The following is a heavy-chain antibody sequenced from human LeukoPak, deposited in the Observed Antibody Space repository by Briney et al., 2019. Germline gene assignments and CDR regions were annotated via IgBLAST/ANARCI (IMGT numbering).Heavy chain of an antibody. V-gene: IGHV3-66*01. CDR3: ARTGKPNSLGYTDY. Sequence: GGSLRLSCAASGFTVSSNYMSWVRQAPGKGLEWVSVIYSGGSTYYADSVKGRFTISRDNAKNSLYLQMNSLRAEDTAVYYCARTGKPNSLGYTDYWGQGTLVTVSS. CDR2: IYSGGST. J-gene: IGHJ4*02. CDR1: GFTVSSNY. D-gene: IGHD3-9*01.